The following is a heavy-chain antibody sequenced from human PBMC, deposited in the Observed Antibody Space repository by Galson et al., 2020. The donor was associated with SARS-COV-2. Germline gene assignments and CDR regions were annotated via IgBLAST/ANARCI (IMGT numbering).Heavy chain of an antibody. CDR3: AREPVGGSGWYISRGFDY. V-gene: IGHV4-31*03. Sequence: PSETLSLTCTVSGGSISSGGYYWSWIRQHPGKGLEWIGYIYYSGSTYYNPSLKSRVTISVDTSKNQFSLKLSSVTAADTAVYYCAREPVGGSGWYISRGFDYWGQGTLVTVSS. CDR1: GGSISSGGYY. CDR2: IYYSGST. D-gene: IGHD6-19*01. J-gene: IGHJ4*02.